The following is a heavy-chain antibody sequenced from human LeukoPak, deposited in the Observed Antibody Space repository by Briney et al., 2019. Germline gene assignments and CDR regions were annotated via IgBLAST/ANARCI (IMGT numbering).Heavy chain of an antibody. V-gene: IGHV1-8*02. CDR3: ARGGSRWRDDY. CDR2: INPNSGNT. D-gene: IGHD2-15*01. CDR1: GYTFTGYY. J-gene: IGHJ4*02. Sequence: ASVKVSCKASGYTFTGYYIHWVRQAPGQGLEWMGWINPNSGNTGYAQKFQGRVTMTRNTSISTAYMELSSLRSEDTAVYYCARGGSRWRDDYWGQGTLVTVSS.